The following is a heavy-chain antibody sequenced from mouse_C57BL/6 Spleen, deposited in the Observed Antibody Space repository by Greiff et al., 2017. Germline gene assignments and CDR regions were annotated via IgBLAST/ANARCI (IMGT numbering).Heavy chain of an antibody. CDR1: GYSITSGYY. Sequence: DVQLQESGPGLVKPSQSLTLTCSVTGYSITSGYYWNWIRPFPGNNLEGMGFISYDGSNNYQPSLKNRFSITRDTSKNQFCLKLNSVTTEDTATYYCASITTVVGGYYAMDYWGQGTSVTVSS. V-gene: IGHV3-6*01. D-gene: IGHD1-1*01. CDR3: ASITTVVGGYYAMDY. CDR2: ISYDGSN. J-gene: IGHJ4*01.